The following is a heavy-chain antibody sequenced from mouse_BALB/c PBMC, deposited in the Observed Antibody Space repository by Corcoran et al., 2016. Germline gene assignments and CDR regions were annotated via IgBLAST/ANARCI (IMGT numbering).Heavy chain of an antibody. CDR1: GYSFTGYY. Sequence: LVKTGASVKISCKASGYSFTGYYMHWVTQSHGKSLEWIGYISCYNGATSYNQKFKGKATFTVDTSSSTAYMQFNSLTSEDSAVYYCARGRYRYDAMDYWGQGTSVTVSS. CDR2: ISCYNGAT. J-gene: IGHJ4*01. V-gene: IGHV1S34*01. CDR3: ARGRYRYDAMDY. D-gene: IGHD2-14*01.